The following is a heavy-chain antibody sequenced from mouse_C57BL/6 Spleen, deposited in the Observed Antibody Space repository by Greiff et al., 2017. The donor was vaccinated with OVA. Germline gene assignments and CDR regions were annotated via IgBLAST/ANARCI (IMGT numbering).Heavy chain of an antibody. CDR3: AREFWYYGSSYWYFDV. CDR1: GFTFSDYG. Sequence: EVQGVESGGGLVKPGGSLKLSCAASGFTFSDYGMHWVRQAPEKGLEWVAYISSGSSTIYYADTVKGRFTISRDNAKNTLFLQMTSLRSEDTAIYYCAREFWYYGSSYWYFDVWGTGTTVTVSS. CDR2: ISSGSSTI. J-gene: IGHJ1*03. D-gene: IGHD1-1*01. V-gene: IGHV5-17*01.